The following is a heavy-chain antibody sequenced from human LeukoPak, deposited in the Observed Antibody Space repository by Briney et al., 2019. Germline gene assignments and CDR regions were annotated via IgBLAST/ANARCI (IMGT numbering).Heavy chain of an antibody. CDR1: GYTFTGYY. J-gene: IGHJ6*02. CDR2: INPNSGGT. V-gene: IGHV1-2*02. CDR3: TRGDFYYYNPMDV. Sequence: GASVKVSCKASGYTFTGYYIHWMRQAPGQGLEWVGWINPNSGGTKYAQKFQGRVTMTRDTSITTAYMELSSLRSDDMAVYHCTRGDFYYYNPMDVWSQGTTVTVSS.